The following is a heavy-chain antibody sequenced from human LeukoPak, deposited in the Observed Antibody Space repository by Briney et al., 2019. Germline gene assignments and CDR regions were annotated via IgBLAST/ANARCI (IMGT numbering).Heavy chain of an antibody. V-gene: IGHV4-4*09. D-gene: IGHD2-21*01. CDR3: ARGLRDEDRHYNYYYMDV. J-gene: IGHJ6*03. CDR2: FYTSGSA. Sequence: SETLSLTCTASGASISGYYWSWIRQPPGKELEWIGYFYTSGSAHYNPSLRSRVTMSVETSKNQFSLKLSSVTAADTAVYYCARGLRDEDRHYNYYYMDVWGKGTTVTVSS. CDR1: GASISGYY.